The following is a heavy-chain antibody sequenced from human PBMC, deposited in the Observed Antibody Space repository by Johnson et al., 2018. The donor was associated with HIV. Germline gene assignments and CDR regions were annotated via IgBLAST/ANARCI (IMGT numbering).Heavy chain of an antibody. V-gene: IGHV3-53*01. Sequence: VQLVESGGGLIQPGGSLRLSCAASGFTVSSNYMSWVRQAPGKGLEWVSVIYSGGSTYYADSVKGRFTISRDNAKNTLYLQMNSLRAEDTAVYYCARDDYGGLDAFDIWGQGTMVTVSS. CDR3: ARDDYGGLDAFDI. D-gene: IGHD4-23*01. CDR1: GFTVSSNY. CDR2: IYSGGST. J-gene: IGHJ3*02.